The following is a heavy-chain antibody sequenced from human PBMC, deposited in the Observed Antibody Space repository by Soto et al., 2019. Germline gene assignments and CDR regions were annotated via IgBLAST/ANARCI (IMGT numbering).Heavy chain of an antibody. V-gene: IGHV4-39*01. CDR1: GGSISSSSYY. Sequence: SETLSLTCTVSGGSISSSSYYWGWIRQPPGKGLEWIGSIYYSGSTYYNPSLKSRVTISVDTSKNQFSLKLSSVTAADTAVYYCARSWVVHYDFWSGYPDYWGQGTLVTVSS. CDR2: IYYSGST. J-gene: IGHJ4*02. CDR3: ARSWVVHYDFWSGYPDY. D-gene: IGHD3-3*01.